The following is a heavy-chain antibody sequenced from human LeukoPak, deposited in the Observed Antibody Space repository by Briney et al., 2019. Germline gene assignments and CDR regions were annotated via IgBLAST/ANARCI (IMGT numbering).Heavy chain of an antibody. CDR2: IIPIFGTA. J-gene: IGHJ4*02. D-gene: IGHD4-11*01. Sequence: SVKVSCKASGGTFSSYAISWVRQAPGQGLEWMGGIIPIFGTANYAQKFQGRVTITADESTSTAYMELSSLRSEDTAVYYCASDQLDSNYVSSLYLDYWGQGTLVTVSS. CDR1: GGTFSSYA. CDR3: ASDQLDSNYVSSLYLDY. V-gene: IGHV1-69*13.